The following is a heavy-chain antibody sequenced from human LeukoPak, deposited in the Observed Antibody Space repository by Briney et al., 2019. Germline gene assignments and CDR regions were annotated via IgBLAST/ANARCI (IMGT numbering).Heavy chain of an antibody. CDR2: IYHTGAT. CDR1: GYSISSGYF. J-gene: IGHJ5*02. CDR3: ARDLGLTISANWFDP. V-gene: IGHV4-38-2*02. Sequence: SETLSLTCAVSGYSISSGYFWVWIRQPPGKGLEWIGSIYHTGATYYNPSLRSPVTISVDTSKNQFSLEVNSVTAAVTAVYYCARDLGLTISANWFDPWGQGTLVTVSS. D-gene: IGHD3-9*01.